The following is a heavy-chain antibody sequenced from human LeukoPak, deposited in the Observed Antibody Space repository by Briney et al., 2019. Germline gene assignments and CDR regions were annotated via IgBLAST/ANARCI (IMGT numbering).Heavy chain of an antibody. J-gene: IGHJ4*02. CDR2: ISSSSSYI. V-gene: IGHV3-21*01. D-gene: IGHD3-10*01. CDR1: GFTLGTYS. CDR3: ARDAMVRGVLIDY. Sequence: PGGSLRLSCAASGFTLGTYSMNWVRQAPGKGREWVSSISSSSSYIYYADSVKGRFTISRDNAKNSLFLQMSSLRAEDTAVYYCARDAMVRGVLIDYWGQGTLVTVSS.